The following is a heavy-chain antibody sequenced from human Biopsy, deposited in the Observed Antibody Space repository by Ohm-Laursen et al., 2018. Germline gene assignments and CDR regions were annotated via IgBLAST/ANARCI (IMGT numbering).Heavy chain of an antibody. CDR1: GDSLTSGPEN. CDR3: ARGRRTSGWPYFDN. CDR2: IYSGGNT. V-gene: IGHV4-61*01. Sequence: TLSLTRAVSGDSLTSGPENWSWIRQSPGQGLEYIGFIYSGGNTNYNPSLKNRVTMSVDTSKNQLYLKLYSVTAADTAVYYCARGRRTSGWPYFDNWGQGALVIVSP. D-gene: IGHD6-19*01. J-gene: IGHJ4*02.